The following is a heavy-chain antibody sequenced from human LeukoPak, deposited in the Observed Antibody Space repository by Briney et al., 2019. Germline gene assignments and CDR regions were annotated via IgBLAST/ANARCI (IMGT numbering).Heavy chain of an antibody. Sequence: SETLSLTCTVSGGSISSGSYYWSWIRQPAGKGLEWIGRIYTSGSTNYNPSLKSRVTISVDTSKNQFSLKLSSVTAADTAVYYCARSPPTYYYDSSGYYPLGYYYYMDVWGKGTTVTISS. D-gene: IGHD3-22*01. CDR2: IYTSGST. CDR1: GGSISSGSYY. J-gene: IGHJ6*03. V-gene: IGHV4-61*02. CDR3: ARSPPTYYYDSSGYYPLGYYYYMDV.